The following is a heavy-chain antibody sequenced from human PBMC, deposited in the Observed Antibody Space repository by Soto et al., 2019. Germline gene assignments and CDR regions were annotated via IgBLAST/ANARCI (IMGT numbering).Heavy chain of an antibody. Sequence: SETLSLTCTVSGGSISSSSYYWGWIRQPPGKGLEWIGSIYYSGSTYYNPSLKSRVTISVDTSKNQFSLKLSSVTAADTAVYYCARAWLGKDDAFDIWGQGTMVTVSS. J-gene: IGHJ3*02. CDR1: GGSISSSSYY. D-gene: IGHD5-12*01. CDR2: IYYSGST. CDR3: ARAWLGKDDAFDI. V-gene: IGHV4-39*01.